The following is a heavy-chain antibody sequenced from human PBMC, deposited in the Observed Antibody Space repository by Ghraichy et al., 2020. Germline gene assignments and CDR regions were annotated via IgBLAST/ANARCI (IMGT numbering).Heavy chain of an antibody. CDR3: AKRKAPGYDILTGYYFDY. CDR1: GYTFGTYW. D-gene: IGHD3-9*01. V-gene: IGHV3-23*01. CDR2: ISGSGVST. Sequence: GGSLRLSCEDSGYTFGTYWMTWVRQAPGKGLEWVSAISGSGVSTYYADSVKGRFTISRDNSKNTLYLQMNSLRAEDTAIYYCAKRKAPGYDILTGYYFDYWGQGTLVTVSS. J-gene: IGHJ4*02.